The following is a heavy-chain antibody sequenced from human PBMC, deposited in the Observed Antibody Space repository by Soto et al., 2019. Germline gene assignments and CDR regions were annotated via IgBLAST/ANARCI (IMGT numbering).Heavy chain of an antibody. J-gene: IGHJ4*02. D-gene: IGHD6-19*01. CDR2: IIPIFGTA. CDR1: GGTFISYA. CDR3: ARASFVGYSSGWYPSY. Sequence: SVKVSFKASGGTFISYAISWVRQAPGQGLEWMGGIIPIFGTANYARKFQGRVTITADESTSTAYMELSSLRSEDTAVYYCARASFVGYSSGWYPSYWGQGTLVTVSS. V-gene: IGHV1-69*01.